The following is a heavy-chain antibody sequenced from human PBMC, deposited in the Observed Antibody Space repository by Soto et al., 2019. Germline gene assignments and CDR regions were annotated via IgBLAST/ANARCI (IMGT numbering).Heavy chain of an antibody. CDR2: FFAGESYT. CDR3: ARQALGYCSSSGCYYYYGMDV. CDR1: GYSFSNFW. J-gene: IGHJ6*02. V-gene: IGHV5-51*01. Sequence: RGESLKIACNGSGYSFSNFWIGWVRQRPGKGLEWRVNFFAGESYTRNNPYFEGQVTMSANKSISTAYLQWSRLKDSDTAIYYCARQALGYCSSSGCYYYYGMDVWGQGTTVTVSS. D-gene: IGHD2-2*01.